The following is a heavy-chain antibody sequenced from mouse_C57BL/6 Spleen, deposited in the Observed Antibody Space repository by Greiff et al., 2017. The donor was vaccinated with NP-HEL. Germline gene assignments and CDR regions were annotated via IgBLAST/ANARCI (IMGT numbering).Heavy chain of an antibody. J-gene: IGHJ2*01. V-gene: IGHV1-54*01. CDR3: ARGIHYYGSSSFDY. CDR2: INPGSGGT. CDR1: GYAFTNYL. Sequence: QVQLQQSGAELVRPGTSVKVSCKASGYAFTNYLIEWVKQRPGQGLEWIGVINPGSGGTNYNEKFKGKATLTADKSSSTAYMQLSSLTSEDSAVYFCARGIHYYGSSSFDYWGQGTTLTVSS. D-gene: IGHD1-1*01.